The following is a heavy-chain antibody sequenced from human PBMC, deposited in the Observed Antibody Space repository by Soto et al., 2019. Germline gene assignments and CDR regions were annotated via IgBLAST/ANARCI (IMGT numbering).Heavy chain of an antibody. Sequence: SETLSLTCTVSCGSISSGGHYWSWIRQRPEKGLEWIGYFSYSGSTYYNPSLKSRVTISIDTSKNQFSLKLSSVTAADTAVYYCAGDRHIYGPLCDYWGQGNLVTVSS. V-gene: IGHV4-31*03. CDR1: CGSISSGGHY. CDR3: AGDRHIYGPLCDY. D-gene: IGHD5-18*01. J-gene: IGHJ4*02. CDR2: FSYSGST.